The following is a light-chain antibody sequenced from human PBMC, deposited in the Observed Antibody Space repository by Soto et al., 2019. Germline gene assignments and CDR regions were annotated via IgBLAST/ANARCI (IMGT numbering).Light chain of an antibody. V-gene: IGKV1-5*03. CDR2: KAS. Sequence: DIQMTLSPATLSAKEEDRVPITCLASQSISSWLAWYQQKLGKAPKLLIYKASSLQSGVPSRFSGSGSGPEFTLTISSLQPDDFATYYCQQYHFYPSTSCHGTRPEI. CDR3: QQYHFYPST. J-gene: IGKJ5*01. CDR1: QSISSW.